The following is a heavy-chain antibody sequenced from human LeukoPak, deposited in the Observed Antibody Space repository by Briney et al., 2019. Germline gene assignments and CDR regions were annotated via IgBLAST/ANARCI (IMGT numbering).Heavy chain of an antibody. CDR2: INQRGST. Sequence: SETLSLTCGVYGGSFSGYYWSWIRQSPGRGLEWIEEINQRGSTNYSPSLKSRVTISVDTSKNQFSLKLSSVTAADTGVYYCATKYSVAVAANPPYFDQWGQGSLVTVSS. CDR1: GGSFSGYY. D-gene: IGHD6-19*01. J-gene: IGHJ4*02. CDR3: ATKYSVAVAANPPYFDQ. V-gene: IGHV4-34*01.